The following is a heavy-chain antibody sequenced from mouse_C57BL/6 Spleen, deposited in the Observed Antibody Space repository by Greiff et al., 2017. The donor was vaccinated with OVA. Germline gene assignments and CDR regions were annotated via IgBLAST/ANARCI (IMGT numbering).Heavy chain of an antibody. Sequence: QVQLQQPGAELVKPGASVKLSCKASGYTFTSYWMHWVKQRPGQGLEWIGMIHPNSGSTNYNEKFKSKATLTVDKSSSTAYMQLSSLTSEDSAVYYCARGGVYYYGSSWFAYWGQGTLVTVSA. J-gene: IGHJ3*01. CDR1: GYTFTSYW. D-gene: IGHD1-1*01. CDR3: ARGGVYYYGSSWFAY. CDR2: IHPNSGST. V-gene: IGHV1-64*01.